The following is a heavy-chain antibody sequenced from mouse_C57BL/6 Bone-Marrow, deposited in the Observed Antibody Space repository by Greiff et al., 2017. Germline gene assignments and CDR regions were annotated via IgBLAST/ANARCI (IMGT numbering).Heavy chain of an antibody. V-gene: IGHV1-4*01. J-gene: IGHJ3*01. CDR2: INPSSGYT. D-gene: IGHD2-3*01. CDR3: ARGGWLLPWFAY. Sequence: VKLQESGAELARPGASVKMSCKASGYTFTSYTMHWVKQRPGQGLEWIGYINPSSGYTKYNQKFKDKATLTADKSSSTAYMQLSSLTSEDSAVYYCARGGWLLPWFAYWGQGTLVTVSA. CDR1: GYTFTSYT.